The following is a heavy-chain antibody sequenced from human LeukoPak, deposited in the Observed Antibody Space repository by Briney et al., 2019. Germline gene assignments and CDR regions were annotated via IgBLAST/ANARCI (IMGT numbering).Heavy chain of an antibody. CDR2: IYYSGST. CDR3: ARESTGQWLVDY. D-gene: IGHD6-19*01. V-gene: IGHV4-59*12. CDR1: GGSISSYY. J-gene: IGHJ4*02. Sequence: SETLSLTCTVSGGSISSYYWSWIRQPPGKGLEWIGYIYYSGSTNYNPSLKSRVTISVDTSKNQFSLKLSSVTAADTAVYYCARESTGQWLVDYWGQGTLVTVSS.